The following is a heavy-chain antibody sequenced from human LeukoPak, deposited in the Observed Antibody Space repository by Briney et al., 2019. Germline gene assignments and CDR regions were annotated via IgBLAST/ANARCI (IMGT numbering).Heavy chain of an antibody. Sequence: PSETLSLTCAVSGYSISSGYYWGWIRQPPGKGLEWIGSIYHSGSTYYNPSLKSRVTISVDTSKNQFSLKLSSVTAADTAVYYCATSTVESQYYDFWSGYLAAFDTWGQGTMVTVSS. D-gene: IGHD3-3*01. V-gene: IGHV4-38-2*01. CDR2: IYHSGST. J-gene: IGHJ3*02. CDR3: ATSTVESQYYDFWSGYLAAFDT. CDR1: GYSISSGYY.